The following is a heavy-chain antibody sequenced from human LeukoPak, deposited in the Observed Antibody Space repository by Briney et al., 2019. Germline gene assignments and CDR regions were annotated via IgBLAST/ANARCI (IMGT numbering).Heavy chain of an antibody. Sequence: SETLSLTCTVSGASISSYYWSWIRQPAGRGLEWIGRIYTTGGTNCNPSLESRVTMSVDTSKNQFSLKLSSVTAADTAIYFCARTFSYYYYYMDVWGKGTTVTVSS. CDR2: IYTTGGT. V-gene: IGHV4-4*07. CDR3: ARTFSYYYYYMDV. J-gene: IGHJ6*03. CDR1: GASISSYY.